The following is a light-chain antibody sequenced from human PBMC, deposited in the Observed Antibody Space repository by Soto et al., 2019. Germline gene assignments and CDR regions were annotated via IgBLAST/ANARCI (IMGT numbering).Light chain of an antibody. CDR2: KAS. J-gene: IGKJ1*01. CDR3: QQYRHMRT. Sequence: DIQMTQSPSTLSASVGDRVTITCRASQSISSWLAWYQQKPGKAPKLLIYKASSLESGVPSRFSGSGSGTEFTLTISSLQPDDFATYSCQQYRHMRTFGQGTKVEI. CDR1: QSISSW. V-gene: IGKV1-5*03.